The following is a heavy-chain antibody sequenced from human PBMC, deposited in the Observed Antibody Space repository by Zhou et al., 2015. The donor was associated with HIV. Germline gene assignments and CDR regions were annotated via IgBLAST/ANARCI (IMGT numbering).Heavy chain of an antibody. CDR3: ARGAGSGGDCCPIDY. V-gene: IGHV3-64*01. CDR1: GFTFSNYV. Sequence: EVHLVESGGSLVQPGGSLRLSCAASGFTFSNYVMDWVRQAPGKGLEYVSTISSNGGSTYYANSVRGRFTISRDNSKNTLYLQMGSLTAEDVAIYYCARGAGSGGDCCPIDYWGQGTLVTVSS. CDR2: ISSNGGST. D-gene: IGHD2-21*01. J-gene: IGHJ4*02.